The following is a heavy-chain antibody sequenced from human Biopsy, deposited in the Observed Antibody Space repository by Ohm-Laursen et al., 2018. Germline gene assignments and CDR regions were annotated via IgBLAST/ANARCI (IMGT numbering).Heavy chain of an antibody. D-gene: IGHD1-1*01. J-gene: IGHJ3*02. Sequence: SLRLSCAASGFIFDDYAMHWVRQAPGKGLEWVSGISWDSGRIDYADSVKGRFTISRDNSKNTLYLQMNSLRAEDTAMYYCARPTNARAGGAPFDIWGQGTMVTVSS. CDR2: ISWDSGRI. CDR3: ARPTNARAGGAPFDI. CDR1: GFIFDDYA. V-gene: IGHV3-9*01.